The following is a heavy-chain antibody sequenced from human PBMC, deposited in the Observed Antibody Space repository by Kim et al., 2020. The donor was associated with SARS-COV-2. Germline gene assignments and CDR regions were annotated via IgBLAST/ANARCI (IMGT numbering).Heavy chain of an antibody. CDR1: GGSFSGYY. D-gene: IGHD2-15*01. Sequence: SETLSLTCAVYGGSFSGYYWSWIRQPPGKGLEWIGEINHSGSTNYNPSLKSRVTISVDTSKNQFSLKLSSVTAADTAVYYCAREEGRDIVVVVAEPPWFDPWGQGTLVTVSS. J-gene: IGHJ5*02. CDR3: AREEGRDIVVVVAEPPWFDP. V-gene: IGHV4-34*01. CDR2: INHSGST.